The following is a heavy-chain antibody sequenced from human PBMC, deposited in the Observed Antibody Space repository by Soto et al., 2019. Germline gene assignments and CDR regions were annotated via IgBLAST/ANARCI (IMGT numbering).Heavy chain of an antibody. CDR2: INPNSGGT. CDR3: AKSGSFFMRSLGYFDS. D-gene: IGHD1-26*01. J-gene: IGHJ4*02. Sequence: ASVQVSCKASGFTFTGHYIHWVRQAPGQGLEWMGWINPNSGGTSYAQKVQGRGTMTRDTSITKAYMELRRLSSDDTAVDYCAKSGSFFMRSLGYFDSWGQGTLVTVSS. V-gene: IGHV1-2*02. CDR1: GFTFTGHY.